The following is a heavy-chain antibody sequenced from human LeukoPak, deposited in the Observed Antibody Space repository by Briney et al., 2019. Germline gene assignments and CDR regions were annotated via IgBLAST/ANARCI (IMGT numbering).Heavy chain of an antibody. J-gene: IGHJ3*02. D-gene: IGHD3-10*01. CDR3: AKSGVVSAAFDI. CDR2: IWYDGGNK. Sequence: GGSLRLSCAASGFTFSSYGMHWVRQAPGRGLEWVAVIWYDGGNKYYADSVKGRFTISRDNSKNTLYLQMNSLRAEDTAVYYCAKSGVVSAAFDIWGQGTMVTVSS. V-gene: IGHV3-33*06. CDR1: GFTFSSYG.